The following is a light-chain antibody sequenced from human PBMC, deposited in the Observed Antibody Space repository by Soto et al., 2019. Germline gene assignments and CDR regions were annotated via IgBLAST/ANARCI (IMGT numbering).Light chain of an antibody. CDR1: QSISSW. J-gene: IGKJ1*01. CDR3: QQYNSYPGT. Sequence: DIQMTQSPSTLSASVGDRVTITCRASQSISSWLAWYQQKPGKAPKLLIYDASSLESGVPPRFSGSGSGTEFTLPISSLQPDDFATYYCQQYNSYPGTFGQGTKVEIK. V-gene: IGKV1-5*01. CDR2: DAS.